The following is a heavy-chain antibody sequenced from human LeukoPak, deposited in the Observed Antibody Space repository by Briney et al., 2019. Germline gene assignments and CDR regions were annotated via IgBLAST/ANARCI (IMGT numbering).Heavy chain of an antibody. CDR2: LNHSGST. CDR1: GGSFSDYY. Sequence: SETLSLTCAVYGGSFSDYYWSWVRQPPGKGLEWIGELNHSGSTNSNPYLRSRVIISVDTSKKQYSLKLNYVTAADTAVYYCARGAYSYGSYYYYYYMDVWGKGTTVTVSS. D-gene: IGHD5-18*01. J-gene: IGHJ6*03. CDR3: ARGAYSYGSYYYYYYMDV. V-gene: IGHV4-34*01.